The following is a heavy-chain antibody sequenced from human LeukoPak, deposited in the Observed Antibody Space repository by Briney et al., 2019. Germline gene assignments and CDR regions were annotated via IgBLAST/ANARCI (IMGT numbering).Heavy chain of an antibody. D-gene: IGHD2-2*01. V-gene: IGHV3-11*06. Sequence: GGSLRLSCAASGFTFSNYYMAWIRQAPGKGLVWISYISGSGTNTKYADSVKGRFTISRDNAENSLYLQMNSLRAEDTAVYYCARYSSNIVVVPRTSPDGLDPWGQGTLVTVSS. J-gene: IGHJ5*02. CDR3: ARYSSNIVVVPRTSPDGLDP. CDR1: GFTFSNYY. CDR2: ISGSGTNT.